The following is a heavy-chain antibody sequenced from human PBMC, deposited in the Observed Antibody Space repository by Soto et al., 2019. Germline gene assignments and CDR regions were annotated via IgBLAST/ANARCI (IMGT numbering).Heavy chain of an antibody. Sequence: GGSLRLSCAASGFIFENFGMSWVRQAPGKGLEWISSISGSGFKKYYADSVKGRFTISRDNSKRTVYLELNNLSAEDTAVYHCAKNQGVELVPLATVDWFDPWGQGSVVTVSS. CDR2: ISGSGFKK. D-gene: IGHD1-26*01. V-gene: IGHV3-23*01. J-gene: IGHJ5*02. CDR3: AKNQGVELVPLATVDWFDP. CDR1: GFIFENFG.